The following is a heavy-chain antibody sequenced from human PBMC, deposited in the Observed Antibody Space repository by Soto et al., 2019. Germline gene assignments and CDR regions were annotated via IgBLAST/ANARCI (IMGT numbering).Heavy chain of an antibody. V-gene: IGHV3-21*01. J-gene: IGHJ6*02. Sequence: GGSLRLSCAASGFTFSSYSMNWVRQAPGKGLEWVSSISSSSSYIYYADSVKGRFTISRDNAKNSLYLQMNSLRAEDTAVYYCARDTPFYGDYGGMGVWGQGTTVTVSS. D-gene: IGHD4-17*01. CDR3: ARDTPFYGDYGGMGV. CDR1: GFTFSSYS. CDR2: ISSSSSYI.